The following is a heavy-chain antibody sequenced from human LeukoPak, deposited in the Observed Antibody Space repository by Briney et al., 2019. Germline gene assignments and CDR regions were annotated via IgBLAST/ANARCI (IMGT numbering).Heavy chain of an antibody. CDR2: IWYDGSNK. D-gene: IGHD3-22*01. Sequence: PGRSLRLSCAASGFTFSSYGMHWVRQAPGKGLEWVAVIWYDGSNKYYADSVKGRFTISRDNSKNTLYLQMNSLRAEDTAVYYXARDTYYYDSSGLFDYWGQGTLVTVSS. CDR3: ARDTYYYDSSGLFDY. J-gene: IGHJ4*02. CDR1: GFTFSSYG. V-gene: IGHV3-33*01.